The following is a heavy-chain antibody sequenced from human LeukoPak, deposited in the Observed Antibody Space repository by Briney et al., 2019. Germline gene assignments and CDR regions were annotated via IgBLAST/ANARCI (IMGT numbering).Heavy chain of an antibody. CDR3: ARGRGAKPADIVVVVAATGAFDY. CDR1: GGSFSGYY. J-gene: IGHJ4*02. Sequence: SETLSLTCAVYGGSFSGYYWSWIRQPPGKGLEWIGEINHSGSANYNPSLKSRVTISVDTSKNQFSLKLSSVTAADTAVYYCARGRGAKPADIVVVVAATGAFDYWGQGTLVTASS. CDR2: INHSGSA. V-gene: IGHV4-34*01. D-gene: IGHD2-15*01.